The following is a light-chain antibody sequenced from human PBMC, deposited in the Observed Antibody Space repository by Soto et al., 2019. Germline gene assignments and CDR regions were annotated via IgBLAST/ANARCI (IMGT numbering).Light chain of an antibody. CDR3: QVWETASDQPVV. Sequence: SYELTQPPSVSVAPGQTARITCGGTKIESKSVNWYQQMPGQAPVLVVHDDSDRPSGIPERFSGDNSGNTATLTVSRAEGGDEAAYYCQVWETASDQPVVFGGETKLTVL. J-gene: IGLJ3*02. CDR1: KIESKS. CDR2: DDS. V-gene: IGLV3-21*02.